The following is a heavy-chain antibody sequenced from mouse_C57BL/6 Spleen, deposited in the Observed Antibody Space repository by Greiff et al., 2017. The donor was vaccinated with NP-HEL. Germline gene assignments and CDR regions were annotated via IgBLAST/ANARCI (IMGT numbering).Heavy chain of an antibody. V-gene: IGHV14-1*01. D-gene: IGHD2-1*01. J-gene: IGHJ3*01. CDR2: IDPEDGDT. CDR3: TPIYYGNYVAWFAY. Sequence: DVQLQQSGAELVRPGASVKLSCTASGFNIKDYYMHWVKQRPEQGLEWIGRIDPEDGDTEYAPKFQGKATMTADTSSNTAYLQLSSLTSEDTAVYYCTPIYYGNYVAWFAYWGQGTLVTVSA. CDR1: GFNIKDYY.